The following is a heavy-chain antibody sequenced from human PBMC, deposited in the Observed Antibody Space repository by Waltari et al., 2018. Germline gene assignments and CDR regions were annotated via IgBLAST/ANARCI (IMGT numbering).Heavy chain of an antibody. CDR1: GVSINSGGW. CDR2: ISHSGRT. Sequence: QVHLQESGPGLVKPSGTLSLTCAVSGVSINSGGWWSWVRQPPGKGLEWVGEISHSGRTSYNPSLRSRVTISADDSGNHFSLTLTSVTAADTAVYYCARMTGGYDPAFDSWGQGTRVTVSS. V-gene: IGHV4-4*02. D-gene: IGHD5-12*01. J-gene: IGHJ4*02. CDR3: ARMTGGYDPAFDS.